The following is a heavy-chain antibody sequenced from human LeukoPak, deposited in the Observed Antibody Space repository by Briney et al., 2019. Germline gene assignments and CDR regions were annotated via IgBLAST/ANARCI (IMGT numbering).Heavy chain of an antibody. CDR2: ISSTSIYT. D-gene: IGHD6-13*01. CDR1: GFTFSDYY. Sequence: GGSLRLSCAASGFTFSDYYMSWIRQAPGKGLEWVSDISSTSIYTNYADSVKGRSTIPRDNAKNSLYLQMNSLRAEDTAVYYCAREDGYSSSWYSDYWGQGTLVTVSS. CDR3: AREDGYSSSWYSDY. V-gene: IGHV3-11*05. J-gene: IGHJ4*02.